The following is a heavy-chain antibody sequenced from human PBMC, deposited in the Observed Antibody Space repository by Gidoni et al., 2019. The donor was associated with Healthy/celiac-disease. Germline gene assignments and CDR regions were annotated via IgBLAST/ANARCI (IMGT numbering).Heavy chain of an antibody. D-gene: IGHD5-12*01. CDR1: GGTFSSYT. CDR3: AREGVEMATITAFDI. V-gene: IGHV1-69*08. Sequence: QVQLVQPGAEVKKPGSSVKVSCKASGGTFSSYTISWVRQAPGQGLEWMGRIIPILGIANYAQKFQGRVTITADKSTSTAYMELSSLRSEDTAVYYCAREGVEMATITAFDIWGQGTMVTVSS. J-gene: IGHJ3*02. CDR2: IIPILGIA.